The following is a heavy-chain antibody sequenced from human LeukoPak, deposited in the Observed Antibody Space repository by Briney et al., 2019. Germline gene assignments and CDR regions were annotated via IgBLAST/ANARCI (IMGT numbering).Heavy chain of an antibody. D-gene: IGHD6-19*01. Sequence: PGGSLRLSCATSGFTFSSYAMSWVRQAPGEGLEWVSVIDGGGGSTYYADSVKGRFTISRDNSKNTLYLQMNSLRAEDTAVYYCARYEYSSGWIFDYWGQGTLVTVSS. J-gene: IGHJ4*02. CDR1: GFTFSSYA. CDR2: IDGGGGST. V-gene: IGHV3-23*01. CDR3: ARYEYSSGWIFDY.